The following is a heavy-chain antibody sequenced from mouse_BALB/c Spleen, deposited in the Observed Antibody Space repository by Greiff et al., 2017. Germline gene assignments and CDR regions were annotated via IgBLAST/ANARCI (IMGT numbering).Heavy chain of an antibody. D-gene: IGHD2-4*01. Sequence: EVKVVESGGGLVKPGGSLKLSCAASGFTFSSYAMSWVRQTPEKRLEWVASISSGGSTYYPDSVKGRFTISRDNARNILYLQMSSLRSEDTAMYYCAREGNYGGYFDYWGQGTTLTVSS. CDR1: GFTFSSYA. J-gene: IGHJ2*01. CDR3: AREGNYGGYFDY. V-gene: IGHV5-6-5*01. CDR2: ISSGGST.